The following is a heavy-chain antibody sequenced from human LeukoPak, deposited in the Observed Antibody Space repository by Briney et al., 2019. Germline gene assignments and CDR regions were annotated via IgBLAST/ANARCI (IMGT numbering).Heavy chain of an antibody. CDR3: ARGAVTTGYFDY. CDR2: ISYNGGT. D-gene: IGHD4-17*01. CDR1: GASITTHY. Sequence: SETLSLTCTVSGASITTHYWSWVRQPPGKGLEWIGYISYNGGTNYNPSLKSRVTISVDTSKNHFSLKLSSVTPADTAVYFCARGAVTTGYFDYWGQGTLVTVSS. V-gene: IGHV4-59*11. J-gene: IGHJ4*02.